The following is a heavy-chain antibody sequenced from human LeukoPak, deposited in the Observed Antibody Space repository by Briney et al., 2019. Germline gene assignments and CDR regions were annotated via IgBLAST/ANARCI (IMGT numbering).Heavy chain of an antibody. CDR3: ARRYSSGWYLVDY. J-gene: IGHJ4*02. CDR2: INQSGST. V-gene: IGHV4-34*01. CDR1: GGSFTSYY. Sequence: KPSETLSLTCAVYGGSFTSYYWTWIRQPPGKGLEWIGEINQSGSTNYNPSLKSRVTISVDTSKNQFSLNLSSVTAADTAVYYCARRYSSGWYLVDYWGQGTLVTVSS. D-gene: IGHD6-19*01.